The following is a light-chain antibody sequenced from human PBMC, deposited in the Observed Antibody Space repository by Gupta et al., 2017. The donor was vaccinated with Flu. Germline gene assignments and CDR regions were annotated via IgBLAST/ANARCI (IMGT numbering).Light chain of an antibody. V-gene: IGKV1-9*01. J-gene: IGKJ5*01. CDR2: AAS. CDR1: QVISSY. CDR3: QQLNSYLIT. Sequence: DIQLTQSPSFLSASVGDRVTITCRASQVISSYLAWYQQKPGKAPKLLIYAASTLQSGVPSRFSGSGSGTEFTLTISSRQPEDFATYYCQQLNSYLITFGQGTLLEIK.